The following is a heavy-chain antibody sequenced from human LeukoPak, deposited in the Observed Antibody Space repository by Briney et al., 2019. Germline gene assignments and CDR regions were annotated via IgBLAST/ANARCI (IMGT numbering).Heavy chain of an antibody. CDR3: ARPTGRGYSSSWYRY. Sequence: ASVKVSCKASGYTFTGYYMHWVRQAPGQGLEWMGWINPNSGGTNYAQKFQGRVTMTRDTSTSTVYMELSSLRSEDTAVYYCARPTGRGYSSSWYRYWGQGTLVTVSS. CDR1: GYTFTGYY. D-gene: IGHD6-13*01. J-gene: IGHJ4*02. V-gene: IGHV1-2*02. CDR2: INPNSGGT.